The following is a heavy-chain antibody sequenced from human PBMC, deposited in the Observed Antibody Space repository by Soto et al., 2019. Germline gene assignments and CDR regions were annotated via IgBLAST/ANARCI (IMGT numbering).Heavy chain of an antibody. CDR3: ARHIDYDILTGYCNWFDP. V-gene: IGHV4-30-2*01. J-gene: IGHJ5*02. CDR1: GGXISSGGYS. D-gene: IGHD3-9*01. Sequence: SETLSLTCAVSGGXISSGGYSWNWIRQPPGKGLEWIGYIYHSGSTNYNPSLKSRVTISVDTSKNQFSLKLNSMTAADTAVYYCARHIDYDILTGYCNWFDPWGQGTLVTVSS. CDR2: IYHSGST.